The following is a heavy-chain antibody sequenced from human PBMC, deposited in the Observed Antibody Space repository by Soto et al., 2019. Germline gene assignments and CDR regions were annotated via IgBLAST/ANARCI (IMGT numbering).Heavy chain of an antibody. J-gene: IGHJ5*02. CDR1: GYTFTAYG. Sequence: PPASVKVSCKASGYTFTAYGIHWVRQAPGQRLEWMGWINTGNGHTKYSQKFQGRVTITRDTSARTAYMELNSLRSEDTAVYYCASRGYDFWSGLDPWGQGTLVTVSS. D-gene: IGHD3-3*01. V-gene: IGHV1-3*04. CDR2: INTGNGHT. CDR3: ASRGYDFWSGLDP.